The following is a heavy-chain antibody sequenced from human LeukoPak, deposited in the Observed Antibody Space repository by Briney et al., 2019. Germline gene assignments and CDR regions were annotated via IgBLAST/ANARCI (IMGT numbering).Heavy chain of an antibody. CDR2: INAGNGNT. V-gene: IGHV1-3*01. D-gene: IGHD3-22*01. CDR1: GYTFTSYA. Sequence: ASVKVSCKASGYTFTSYAMHWVRQAPGQRLEWMGWINAGNGNTKYSQKFQGRVTITRDASASTAYMELSSLRSEDTAVYYCARGGDYYYDSSGYPNYFDYWGQGTLVTVSS. J-gene: IGHJ4*02. CDR3: ARGGDYYYDSSGYPNYFDY.